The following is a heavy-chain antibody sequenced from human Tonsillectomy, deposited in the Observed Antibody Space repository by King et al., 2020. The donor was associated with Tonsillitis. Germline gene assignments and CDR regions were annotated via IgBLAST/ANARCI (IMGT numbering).Heavy chain of an antibody. CDR2: ISWDGRRT. Sequence: VQLVESGGVVVQPGGSLRLSCAPSGFTFDDYTMHWVRHAPGKGLEWVSLISWDGRRTYYADSVKGRFTVSRDNSRNSLYLQMSTLGTEDTALYYCAKEFTEFRSSSGPWFDPWGQGTLVTVSS. J-gene: IGHJ5*02. V-gene: IGHV3-43*01. CDR1: GFTFDDYT. CDR3: AKEFTEFRSSSGPWFDP. D-gene: IGHD6-6*01.